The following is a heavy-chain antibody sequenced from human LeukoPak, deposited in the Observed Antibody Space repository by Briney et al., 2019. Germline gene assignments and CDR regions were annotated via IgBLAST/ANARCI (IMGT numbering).Heavy chain of an antibody. D-gene: IGHD3-10*01. V-gene: IGHV3-66*01. CDR3: ARIPRRDYYGSGSYYRSPFTFDY. Sequence: TGGSLRLSCAVSGFTAISTHMSWVRQAPGKGLEWVSIIYRGGSTYYTDSVRGRFTIARDEFKNTVHLQMNSLRAEDTAVYYCARIPRRDYYGSGSYYRSPFTFDYWGQGTLVTVSS. CDR2: IYRGGST. J-gene: IGHJ4*02. CDR1: GFTAISTH.